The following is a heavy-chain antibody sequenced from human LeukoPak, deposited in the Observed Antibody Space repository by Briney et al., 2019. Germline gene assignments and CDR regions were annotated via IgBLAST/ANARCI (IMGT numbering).Heavy chain of an antibody. Sequence: ASVKVSCKASGYTFISHYINWVRQAPGQGLEWMGIINPNGGSTTYGQKFQGRVTMTRDTSTSTVYMELSSLRSEDTAVYYCARRDVDMATITYWGQDTLVTVSS. J-gene: IGHJ1*01. CDR2: INPNGGST. CDR1: GYTFISHY. V-gene: IGHV1-46*01. D-gene: IGHD5-24*01. CDR3: ARRDVDMATITY.